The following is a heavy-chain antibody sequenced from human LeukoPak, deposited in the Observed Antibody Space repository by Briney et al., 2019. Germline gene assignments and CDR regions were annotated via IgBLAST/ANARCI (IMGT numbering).Heavy chain of an antibody. CDR2: ISAYNGNT. J-gene: IGHJ5*02. D-gene: IGHD6-13*01. V-gene: IGHV1-18*01. CDR1: GYTFTSYG. CDR3: ARHVPFGAAAGSPRFDP. Sequence: ASVKVSCKASGYTFTSYGISGVRQAPGQGLEWMGWISAYNGNTNYAQKLQGRVTMTTDTSTSTAYMELRSLRSDDTAVYYCARHVPFGAAAGSPRFDPWGQGTLVTVSS.